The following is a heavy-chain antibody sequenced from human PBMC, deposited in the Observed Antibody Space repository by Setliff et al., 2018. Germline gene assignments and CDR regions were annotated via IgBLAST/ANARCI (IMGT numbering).Heavy chain of an antibody. Sequence: PGESLKISCQGSGYSFTDYWIAWVRQTPGKGLEWMGTIYPGNADTRYSPSFQGHVTISTDTSINTAFLQWNNLKASDTAVYYCARRGERFFNWFDPWGQGTLVTVSS. V-gene: IGHV5-51*01. CDR2: IYPGNADT. CDR3: ARRGERFFNWFDP. CDR1: GYSFTDYW. D-gene: IGHD2-21*01. J-gene: IGHJ5*02.